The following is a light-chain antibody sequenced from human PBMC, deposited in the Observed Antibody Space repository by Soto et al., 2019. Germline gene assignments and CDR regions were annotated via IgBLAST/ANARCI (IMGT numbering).Light chain of an antibody. Sequence: MTPYPATLCGFRGECTSLSWRASQSGSSNVAWYQQKAGHAPRLLIYGASTRATSIPARFSGGGCGTEFTLTSSRLHSEDSAFYYCQQYNNWPPTFGQGTKVDIK. V-gene: IGKV3-15*01. CDR1: QSGSSN. CDR2: GAS. CDR3: QQYNNWPPT. J-gene: IGKJ1*01.